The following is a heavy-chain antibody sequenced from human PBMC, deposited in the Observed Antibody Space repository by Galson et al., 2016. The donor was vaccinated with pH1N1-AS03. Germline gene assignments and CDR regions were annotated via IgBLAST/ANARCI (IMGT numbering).Heavy chain of an antibody. CDR1: GFTFRSYW. CDR2: IKQDGSEN. Sequence: SLGLSCAASGFTFRSYWMTWVRQAPGKGLEWVANIKQDGSENYSLDSVKGRLTISRDNVENSVYLQLNSLKVEDTAMYYCARIKGGGNSDGFDIWGLGTKVIVSS. V-gene: IGHV3-7*01. CDR3: ARIKGGGNSDGFDI. D-gene: IGHD4-23*01. J-gene: IGHJ3*02.